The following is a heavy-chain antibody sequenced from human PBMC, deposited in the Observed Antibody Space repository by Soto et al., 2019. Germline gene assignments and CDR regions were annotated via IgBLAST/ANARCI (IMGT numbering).Heavy chain of an antibody. J-gene: IGHJ4*02. Sequence: EILSLTCVLSGGCLNNNNWWTWVRQPPGQGLEWIGEIYRTGSTNYNPSLKSRVTISLDKSENQFSLKVTSLTAADTAAYYCASRDPGTSVDYWGQGTLVTVSS. CDR2: IYRTGST. D-gene: IGHD1-7*01. CDR1: GGCLNNNNW. CDR3: ASRDPGTSVDY. V-gene: IGHV4-4*02.